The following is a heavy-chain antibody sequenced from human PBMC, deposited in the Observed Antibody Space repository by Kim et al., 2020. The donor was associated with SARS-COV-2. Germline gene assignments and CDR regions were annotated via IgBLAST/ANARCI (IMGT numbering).Heavy chain of an antibody. Sequence: VSVKSRITINPDTSKNQFSLQLNSVTPEDTAVYYCARDLSGDYYYGMDVWGQGTTVTVSS. CDR3: ARDLSGDYYYGMDV. V-gene: IGHV6-1*01. D-gene: IGHD3-10*01. J-gene: IGHJ6*02.